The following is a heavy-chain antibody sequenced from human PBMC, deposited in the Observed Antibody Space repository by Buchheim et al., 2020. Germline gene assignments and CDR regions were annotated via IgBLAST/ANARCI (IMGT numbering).Heavy chain of an antibody. Sequence: QVQLVESGGGVVQPGRSLRLSCAASGFTFSGYGMHWVRQAPGKGLEWVAVISYDGSNKYYADSVKGRFTISRDNSKNTLYLQMNSLRAEDTAVYYCAKDFLLAGYSSGWYFDYWGQGTL. J-gene: IGHJ4*02. CDR2: ISYDGSNK. CDR3: AKDFLLAGYSSGWYFDY. D-gene: IGHD6-19*01. CDR1: GFTFSGYG. V-gene: IGHV3-30*18.